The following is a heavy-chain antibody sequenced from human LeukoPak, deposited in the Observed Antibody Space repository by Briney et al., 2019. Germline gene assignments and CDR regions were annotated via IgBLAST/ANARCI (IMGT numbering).Heavy chain of an antibody. CDR3: ARVPRGSSGYDFWGMDV. V-gene: IGHV3-74*01. D-gene: IGHD5-12*01. CDR2: INSDGSST. J-gene: IGHJ6*02. Sequence: GGSLRLSCAASGFTFSSYWMHWVRQAPGKGLVWVSRINSDGSSTSYADSVKGRFTISRDNAKNTLYLQMNSLRAEDTAVYYCARVPRGSSGYDFWGMDVWGQGTTVTVSS. CDR1: GFTFSSYW.